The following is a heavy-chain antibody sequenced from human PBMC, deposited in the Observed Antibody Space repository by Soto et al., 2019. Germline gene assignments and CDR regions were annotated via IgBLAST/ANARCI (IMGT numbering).Heavy chain of an antibody. J-gene: IGHJ5*02. CDR1: GFTVSSYA. Sequence: GGSLRLSCTASGFTVSSYAMHWVRQAPGKGLGWVALISYDGHNKYYADSVMGRFTISRDNSKNTLYLQMNSLRPEDTAVYYCARERTYDFWSGYPNRFDPWGQGTLVTVSS. D-gene: IGHD3-3*01. V-gene: IGHV3-30-3*01. CDR3: ARERTYDFWSGYPNRFDP. CDR2: ISYDGHNK.